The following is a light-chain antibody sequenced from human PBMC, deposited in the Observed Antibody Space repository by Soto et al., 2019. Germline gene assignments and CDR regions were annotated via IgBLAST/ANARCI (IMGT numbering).Light chain of an antibody. V-gene: IGKV2-30*01. J-gene: IGKJ1*01. CDR1: QSLVYSDGNTY. CDR2: KVS. Sequence: DVVMTQSPLSLPVTLGQPASISCRSSQSLVYSDGNTYLNWFQQRPGQSPRRLIYKVSNRDSGVPDRFSGSGLGTDFTLKISRVEAEDVGVYYCMQGTHWPPWTFGQGTKVEIK. CDR3: MQGTHWPPWT.